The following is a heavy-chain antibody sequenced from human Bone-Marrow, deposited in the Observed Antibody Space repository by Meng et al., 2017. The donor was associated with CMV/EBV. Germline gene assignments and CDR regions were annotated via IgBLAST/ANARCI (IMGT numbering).Heavy chain of an antibody. D-gene: IGHD3-3*02. CDR2: IIPNLGTE. Sequence: SVKVSCKASGGTFSNYAISWVRQAPGEGLEWMGGIIPNLGTENYAQKFQGRVTITTDESTSTAYMELSSLRSEDTAVYYGVANTHYGMDVWGQGTTVTVSS. CDR1: GGTFSNYA. CDR3: VANTHYGMDV. V-gene: IGHV1-69*05. J-gene: IGHJ6*02.